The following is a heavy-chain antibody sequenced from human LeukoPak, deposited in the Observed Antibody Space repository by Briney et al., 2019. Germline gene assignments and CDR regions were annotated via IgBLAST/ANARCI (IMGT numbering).Heavy chain of an antibody. V-gene: IGHV3-23*01. D-gene: IGHD3-10*01. CDR2: ISGSGGST. CDR3: AKSVRGVINGFDI. CDR1: GFTFSSYA. Sequence: PGGSLRLSCAASGFTFSSYAMSWVRQAPGKGLEWVSAISGSGGSTHYADSVKGRFTISRDNSKNTLYLQMNSLRAEDTAVYYCAKSVRGVINGFDIWGQGTMVTVSS. J-gene: IGHJ3*02.